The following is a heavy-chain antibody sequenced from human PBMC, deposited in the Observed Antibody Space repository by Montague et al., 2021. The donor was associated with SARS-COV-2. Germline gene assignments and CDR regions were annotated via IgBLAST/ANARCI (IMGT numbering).Heavy chain of an antibody. J-gene: IGHJ3*02. Sequence: SETLSLTCTVSGGPISSNYWNWIRQPPGKGLEWIGYIYYSGTTNCNPSLKSRVTMSVDTSKNQFSLKLSSVTAADTAVYYCARHGLAGITIFGVVTPRGGFDIWGQGTMVTVSS. V-gene: IGHV4-59*08. D-gene: IGHD3-3*01. CDR3: ARHGLAGITIFGVVTPRGGFDI. CDR1: GGPISSNY. CDR2: IYYSGTT.